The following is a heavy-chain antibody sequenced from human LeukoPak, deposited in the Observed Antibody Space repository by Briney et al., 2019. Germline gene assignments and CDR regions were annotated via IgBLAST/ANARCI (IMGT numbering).Heavy chain of an antibody. V-gene: IGHV4-59*01. D-gene: IGHD6-6*01. J-gene: IGHJ4*02. CDR2: IYYSGST. CDR1: GGSISSYY. Sequence: SETLSLTCTVSGGSISSYYWSWIRQPPAKGLEWIGYIYYSGSTNYNPSLKSRVTISVDTSKNQFSLKLSSVTAADTAVYYCGRGRSIAARTAFDYWGQGTLVTVSS. CDR3: GRGRSIAARTAFDY.